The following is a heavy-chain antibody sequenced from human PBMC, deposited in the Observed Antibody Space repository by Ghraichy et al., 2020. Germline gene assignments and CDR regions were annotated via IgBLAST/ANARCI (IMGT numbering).Heavy chain of an antibody. CDR2: INHSGST. V-gene: IGHV4-34*01. J-gene: IGHJ4*02. D-gene: IGHD5-18*01. CDR3: ARASGLRQSSPRGYSYGHTTFDY. CDR1: GGSFSGYY. Sequence: SETLSLTCAVYGGSFSGYYWSWIRQPPGKGLEWIGEINHSGSTNYNPSLKSRVTISVDTSKNQFSLKLSSVTAADTAVYYCARASGLRQSSPRGYSYGHTTFDYWGQGTLVTVSS.